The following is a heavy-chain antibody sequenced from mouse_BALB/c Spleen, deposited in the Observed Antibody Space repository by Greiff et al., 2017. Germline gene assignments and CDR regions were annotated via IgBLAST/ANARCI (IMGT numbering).Heavy chain of an antibody. CDR2: INPGSGGT. V-gene: IGHV1-54*01. CDR3: ARPPDD. J-gene: IGHJ2*01. Sequence: VQLQQSGAELVRPGTSVKVSCKASGYAFTNYLIEWVKQRPGQGLEWIGVINPGSGGTNYNEKFKGKATLTADKSSSTAYMQLSSLTSDDSAVYFCARPPDDWGQGTTLTVSS. CDR1: GYAFTNYL.